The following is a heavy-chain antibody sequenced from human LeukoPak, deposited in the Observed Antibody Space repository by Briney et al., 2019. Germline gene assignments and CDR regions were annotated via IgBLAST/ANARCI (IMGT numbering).Heavy chain of an antibody. J-gene: IGHJ4*02. Sequence: GGSLRLSCAASGFTVSSNYMSWVRPAPGRGLEWVSVIYSGGSTYYADSVKGRFTISRDNSKNTLFLQMNSLRAGDTAVYYCARGTVTMVDYWGQGTLVTVSS. D-gene: IGHD3-10*01. V-gene: IGHV3-66*01. CDR2: IYSGGST. CDR3: ARGTVTMVDY. CDR1: GFTVSSNY.